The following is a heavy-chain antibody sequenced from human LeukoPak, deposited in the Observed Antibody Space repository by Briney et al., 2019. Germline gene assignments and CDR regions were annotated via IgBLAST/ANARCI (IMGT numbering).Heavy chain of an antibody. Sequence: PGGSLRLSCAASGFTFSSYWMSWVRQAPGKGLEWVANIKQDGSEKYYVDSVKGRFTISRDSAKNSLYLQMNSLRAEDTAVYYCARERELGPFYYYGMDVWGQGTTVTVSS. CDR3: ARERELGPFYYYGMDV. CDR1: GFTFSSYW. D-gene: IGHD7-27*01. J-gene: IGHJ6*02. V-gene: IGHV3-7*01. CDR2: IKQDGSEK.